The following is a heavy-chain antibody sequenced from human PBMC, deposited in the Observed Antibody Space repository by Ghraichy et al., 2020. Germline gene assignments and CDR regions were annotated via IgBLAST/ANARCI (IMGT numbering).Heavy chain of an antibody. J-gene: IGHJ4*02. CDR2: ISWNSAII. D-gene: IGHD1-26*01. Sequence: GGSLRLSCGASGLSFDDYAMHWVRQAPGEGLEWVSGISWNSAIIAYADSVKGRFTISRDNAKNSLYLQLNSLRVEDTALYYCAKDRSVGAHLGFDYWGQGTLVTVSS. CDR3: AKDRSVGAHLGFDY. V-gene: IGHV3-9*01. CDR1: GLSFDDYA.